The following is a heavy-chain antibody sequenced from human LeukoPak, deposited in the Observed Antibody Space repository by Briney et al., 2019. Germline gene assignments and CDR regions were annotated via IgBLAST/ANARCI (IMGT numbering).Heavy chain of an antibody. D-gene: IGHD5-18*01. Sequence: GGSLRLSCAASGFTFSSYAMSWVRQAPGKGLEWVSATSGSGGSTYYADSVKGRFTISRDNSKNTLYLQMNSLRAEDTAVYYCAKYDVDTAMGYYYYGMDVWGQGTTVTVSS. CDR1: GFTFSSYA. CDR3: AKYDVDTAMGYYYYGMDV. CDR2: TSGSGGST. J-gene: IGHJ6*02. V-gene: IGHV3-23*01.